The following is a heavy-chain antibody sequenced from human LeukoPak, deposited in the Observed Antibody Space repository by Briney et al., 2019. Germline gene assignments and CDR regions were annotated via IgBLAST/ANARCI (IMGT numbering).Heavy chain of an antibody. V-gene: IGHV5-51*01. Sequence: GESLKISCKDSGYSFTNYWLGWVRQMPGEGLEWMGMIFPGDSDTRYSPSFQGQVTISADKYISTAYLQWSNLKASDTAIYYCARHKNYRDYDSALDIWGQGTMVTVSS. J-gene: IGHJ3*02. CDR1: GYSFTNYW. CDR2: IFPGDSDT. CDR3: ARHKNYRDYDSALDI. D-gene: IGHD3-10*01.